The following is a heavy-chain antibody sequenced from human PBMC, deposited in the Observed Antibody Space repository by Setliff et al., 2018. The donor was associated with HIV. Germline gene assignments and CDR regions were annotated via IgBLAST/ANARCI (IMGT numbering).Heavy chain of an antibody. J-gene: IGHJ5*02. D-gene: IGHD6-19*01. CDR1: GYSISSGYY. CDR2: IYLSGST. Sequence: SETLSLTCTVSGYSISSGYYWGWIRQTPGKGLEWIGSIYLSGSTYYNPSLKSRVTISLDTSKNQFSLKLSSVTAADTAVYYCARTSIRSGWGRNNWFDPWGQGTLVTVSS. CDR3: ARTSIRSGWGRNNWFDP. V-gene: IGHV4-38-2*02.